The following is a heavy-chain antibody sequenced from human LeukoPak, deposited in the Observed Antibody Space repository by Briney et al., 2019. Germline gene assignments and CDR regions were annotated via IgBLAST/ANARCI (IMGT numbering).Heavy chain of an antibody. V-gene: IGHV4-34*01. Sequence: SETLSLTCAVYGGSFSGYYWSWIRQPPGKGLEWIGEINHSGSTNYNPSLKSRVTISVDTSKNQFTLKLSSVTAADTAVYYCASTSTNLYSSGWYFDYWGQGTLVTVSS. CDR3: ASTSTNLYSSGWYFDY. CDR1: GGSFSGYY. D-gene: IGHD6-19*01. CDR2: INHSGST. J-gene: IGHJ4*02.